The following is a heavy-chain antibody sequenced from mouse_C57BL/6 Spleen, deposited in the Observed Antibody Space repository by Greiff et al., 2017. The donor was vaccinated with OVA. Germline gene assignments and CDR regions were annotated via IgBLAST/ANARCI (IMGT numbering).Heavy chain of an antibody. CDR2: IYPRSGNT. V-gene: IGHV1-81*01. D-gene: IGHD2-2*01. Sequence: QQSGAELARPGASVKLSCKASGYTFTSYGISWVKQRTGQGLEWIGEIYPRSGNTYYNEKFKGKATLTADKSSSTAYMELRSLTSEDSAVYFCARTGYDDRDYYAMDYWGQGTSVTVSS. CDR1: GYTFTSYG. CDR3: ARTGYDDRDYYAMDY. J-gene: IGHJ4*01.